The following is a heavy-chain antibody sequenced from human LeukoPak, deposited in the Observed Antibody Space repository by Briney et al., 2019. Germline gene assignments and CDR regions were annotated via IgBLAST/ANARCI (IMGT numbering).Heavy chain of an antibody. Sequence: ASVKVSCKASGYTFTGYYMHWVRQAPGQGLEWMGWINPNSGGTNYAQKFQGRVTMTRDTSISTAYMELSRLRSDDTAVYYCGRRGIWWELPSDYGGQGTLVTVSS. CDR2: INPNSGGT. J-gene: IGHJ4*02. CDR1: GYTFTGYY. D-gene: IGHD1-26*01. V-gene: IGHV1-2*02. CDR3: GRRGIWWELPSDY.